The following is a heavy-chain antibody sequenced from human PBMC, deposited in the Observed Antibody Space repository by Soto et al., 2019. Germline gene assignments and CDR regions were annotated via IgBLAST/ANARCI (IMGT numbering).Heavy chain of an antibody. Sequence: PSETLSLTCTVSGGSISSYYWSWIRQPPGKGLEWIGYIYYSGSTNYNPSLKSRVTISVDTSKNQFSLKLSSVTAADTAVYYCARATAFYGDYFDYFDYWGQGTLVTVSS. D-gene: IGHD4-17*01. CDR3: ARATAFYGDYFDYFDY. V-gene: IGHV4-59*01. CDR2: IYYSGST. CDR1: GGSISSYY. J-gene: IGHJ4*02.